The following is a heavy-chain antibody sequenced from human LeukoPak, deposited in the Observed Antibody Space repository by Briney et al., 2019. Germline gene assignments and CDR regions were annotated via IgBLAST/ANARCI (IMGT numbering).Heavy chain of an antibody. J-gene: IGHJ6*03. CDR2: IYYSGST. Sequence: SETLSLTCTVSGGSISSYYWSWIWQPPGKGLEWIGYIYYSGSTNYNPSLKSRVTISVDTSKNQFSLKLSSVTAADTAVYYCARGIRVGPSASYYYMDVWGKGTTVTVSS. CDR3: ARGIRVGPSASYYYMDV. D-gene: IGHD1-26*01. CDR1: GGSISSYY. V-gene: IGHV4-59*01.